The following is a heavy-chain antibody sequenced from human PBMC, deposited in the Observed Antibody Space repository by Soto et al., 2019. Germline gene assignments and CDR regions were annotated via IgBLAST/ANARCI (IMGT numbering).Heavy chain of an antibody. CDR1: GGSFSGYY. D-gene: IGHD3-9*01. CDR2: INHSGST. J-gene: IGHJ4*02. V-gene: IGHV4-34*01. CDR3: ARGFDDILTGYYNRTEH. Sequence: PSETLSLTCAVYGGSFSGYYWSWIRQPPGKGLEWIGEINHSGSTNYNPSLKSRVTISVDTSKNQFSLKLSSVTAADTAVYYCARGFDDILTGYYNRTEHWGQGTLVTVSS.